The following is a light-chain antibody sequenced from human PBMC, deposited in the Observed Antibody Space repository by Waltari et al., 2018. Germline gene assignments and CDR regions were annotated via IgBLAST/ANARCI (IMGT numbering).Light chain of an antibody. CDR1: SGYVWNYNL. Sequence: QSTLTQPASVSGSLGQSTTISCIGPSGYVWNYNLFSWYQQHPGKAPKFMIYGVNKRPSGVSNRFSGSKSGNTASLTISGLQGEDEAIYFCSSYAAYNTVIFGGGTKVTVL. J-gene: IGLJ2*01. V-gene: IGLV2-23*02. CDR3: SSYAAYNTVI. CDR2: GVN.